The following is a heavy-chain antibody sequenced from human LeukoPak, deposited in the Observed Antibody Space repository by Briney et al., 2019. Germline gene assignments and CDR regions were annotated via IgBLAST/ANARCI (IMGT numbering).Heavy chain of an antibody. CDR1: GYILTELS. J-gene: IGHJ4*02. D-gene: IGHD3-3*01. Sequence: ASVKVSCKVSGYILTELSMHWVRQARGKGREWMGGFDPEDGETIYAQNFQGRVTMTEDTSTDTAYMELSSLRSEHTASYFSSTDVLSGYYSQDWGQGSLV. CDR3: STDVLSGYYSQD. V-gene: IGHV1-24*01. CDR2: FDPEDGET.